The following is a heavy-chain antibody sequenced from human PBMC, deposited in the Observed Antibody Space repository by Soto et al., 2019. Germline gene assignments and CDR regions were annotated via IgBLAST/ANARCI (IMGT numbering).Heavy chain of an antibody. CDR2: ISYDGSNK. CDR1: GFTFSSYA. J-gene: IGHJ6*02. Sequence: GGSLRLSCAASGFTFSSYAMHWVRQAPGKGLEWVAVISYDGSNKYYADSVKGRFTISRDNSKNTLYLQMNSLRAEDTAVYYCAREGKRWLQLDMGKIYYYGMDVWGQGTTVTVSS. D-gene: IGHD5-12*01. CDR3: AREGKRWLQLDMGKIYYYGMDV. V-gene: IGHV3-30-3*01.